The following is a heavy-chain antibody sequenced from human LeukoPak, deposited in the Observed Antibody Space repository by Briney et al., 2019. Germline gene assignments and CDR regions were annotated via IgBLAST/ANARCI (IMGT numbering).Heavy chain of an antibody. CDR1: GFTFSSYA. V-gene: IGHV3-23*01. CDR3: AKVARDIYYYYYMDV. Sequence: GGSLRLSCAASGFTFSSYAMSWVRQAPGKALEWVSAISGSGGSTYYADSVKGRFTISTDNSKNTLYLQMNSVRDEDTAVYYCAKVARDIYYYYYMDVWGKGTTVTVSS. CDR2: ISGSGGST. J-gene: IGHJ6*03.